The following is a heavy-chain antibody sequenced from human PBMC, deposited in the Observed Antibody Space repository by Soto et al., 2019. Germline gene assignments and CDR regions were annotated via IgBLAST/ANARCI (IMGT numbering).Heavy chain of an antibody. J-gene: IGHJ2*01. V-gene: IGHV4-39*01. D-gene: IGHD6-19*01. CDR3: ASHIRSGGYGWYFDL. CDR2: IYYSGST. CDR1: GGSISSSSYY. Sequence: QLQLQELGPGLVKPSETLSLTCTVSGGSISSSSYYWGWIRQPPGKGLEWIGSIYYSGSTYYNPSLKIRVTIAVDTSKNQFSLKLSSVTAADTAVYYCASHIRSGGYGWYFDLWGRGTLVTVSS.